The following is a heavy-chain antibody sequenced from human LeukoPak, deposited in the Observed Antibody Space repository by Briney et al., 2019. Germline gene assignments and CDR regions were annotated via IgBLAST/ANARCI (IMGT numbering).Heavy chain of an antibody. CDR1: GFTFSSYW. D-gene: IGHD3-10*01. CDR2: IKQDESEK. J-gene: IGHJ6*02. V-gene: IGHV3-7*04. Sequence: PGGSLRLSCAGSGFTFSSYWMSWVRQAPGKGLEWVANIKQDESEKYYVDSVKGRFTISRDNAKNSLYLQMNSLRAEDTAVYYCARDKEVRGVIGGMDVWGQGTTVTVSS. CDR3: ARDKEVRGVIGGMDV.